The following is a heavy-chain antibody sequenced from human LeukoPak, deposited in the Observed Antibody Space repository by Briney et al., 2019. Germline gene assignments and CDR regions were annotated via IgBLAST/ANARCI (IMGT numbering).Heavy chain of an antibody. V-gene: IGHV4-61*01. CDR3: ARVWGPYRFVDY. CDR1: GGSVSSGSYY. D-gene: IGHD7-27*01. CDR2: IYYDGST. J-gene: IGHJ4*02. Sequence: SETLSLTCTVSGGSVSSGSYYWSWIRLPPGKGLEWIGYIYYDGSTNYIPSLKSRVTISAETSKDQFSLKLSSVTAADTAVYYCARVWGPYRFVDYWGQGTLVTVSS.